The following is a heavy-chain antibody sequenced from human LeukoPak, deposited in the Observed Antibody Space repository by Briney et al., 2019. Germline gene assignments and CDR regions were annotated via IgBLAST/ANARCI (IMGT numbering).Heavy chain of an antibody. CDR1: GYTFTGYY. J-gene: IGHJ4*02. CDR3: ARAADSSSFSFDY. D-gene: IGHD6-6*01. V-gene: IGHV1-2*02. CDR2: INPNSGGT. Sequence: ASVKVSCKASGYTFTGYYMHWVRQAPGQGLEWMGWINPNSGGTNYAQKFQGRVTMTRDTSISTAYMELSRLRSDDTAVYYCARAADSSSFSFDYWGQGTLVTVSS.